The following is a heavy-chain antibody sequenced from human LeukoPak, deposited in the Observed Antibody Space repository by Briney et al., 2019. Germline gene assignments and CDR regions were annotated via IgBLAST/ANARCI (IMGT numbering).Heavy chain of an antibody. Sequence: GGSLRLSCAASGFTFSSYAMTWVRQAPGKGLEWVSTISGSGDSTYYAAPVKGRFTISRDNSKNPLYLQMNSLRAEDTAVYYCAKDRSSSFLPVDSWGQGTLVTVSS. CDR3: AKDRSSSFLPVDS. V-gene: IGHV3-23*01. D-gene: IGHD6-13*01. CDR2: ISGSGDST. J-gene: IGHJ4*02. CDR1: GFTFSSYA.